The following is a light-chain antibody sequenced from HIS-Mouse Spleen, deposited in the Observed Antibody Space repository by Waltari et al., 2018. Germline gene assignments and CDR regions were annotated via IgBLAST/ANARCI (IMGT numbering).Light chain of an antibody. J-gene: IGLJ2*01. CDR1: NLGDKY. V-gene: IGLV3-1*01. Sequence: SYELTQPPSVSVSPGQTASITCSGDNLGDKYACWYQQNPGQSPVLVIYQDSKRPSGIPERFSGSNSGNTATLTISGTQAMDEADYYCQAWDSSYSVFGGGTKLTVL. CDR3: QAWDSSYSV. CDR2: QDS.